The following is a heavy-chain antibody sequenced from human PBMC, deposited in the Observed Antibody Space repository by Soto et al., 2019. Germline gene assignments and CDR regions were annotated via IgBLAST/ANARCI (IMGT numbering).Heavy chain of an antibody. Sequence: QLQLQESGPGLVKPSETLSLACTVSGGSISSSSYYWGWIRQPPGKGLEWIGSIYYSGSTYYHPSLKSRVTISVDTSKNQFSLKLSSVTAADTAVYYCASISNYYGSGSPRYYFDYWGQGTLVTVSS. J-gene: IGHJ4*02. D-gene: IGHD3-10*01. CDR1: GGSISSSSYY. V-gene: IGHV4-39*01. CDR2: IYYSGST. CDR3: ASISNYYGSGSPRYYFDY.